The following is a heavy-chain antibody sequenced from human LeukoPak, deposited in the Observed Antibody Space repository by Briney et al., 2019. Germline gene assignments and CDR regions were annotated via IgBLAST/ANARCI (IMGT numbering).Heavy chain of an antibody. J-gene: IGHJ3*01. CDR1: GITLSNYG. CDR3: ARDPNGDYIGAFDF. Sequence: GGSLRLSCAVSGITLSNYGMSWVRQAPGRGLEWVSAIKGSGSFTKYADSVTGRFTISRDNSKNMLYLQMSSLTADDTAIYYCARDPNGDYIGAFDFGGQGTMVTVSS. CDR2: IKGSGSFT. D-gene: IGHD4-17*01. V-gene: IGHV3-23*01.